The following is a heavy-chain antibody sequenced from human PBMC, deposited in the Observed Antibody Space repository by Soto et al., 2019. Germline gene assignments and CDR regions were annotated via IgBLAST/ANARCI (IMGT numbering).Heavy chain of an antibody. D-gene: IGHD4-17*01. V-gene: IGHV4-38-2*02. CDR3: ARVTMVIRDSDHFGVDV. CDR2: ISHSGTT. CDR1: GFPISSTYS. Sequence: PSETLSLTCLVSGFPISSTYSWGWSRQPPGEGLEGIGSISHSGTTSYSPSLTSRVSISVDTSKNQVSLKLTSVTAADTAVYFCARVTMVIRDSDHFGVDVWGHGTTVTVSS. J-gene: IGHJ6*02.